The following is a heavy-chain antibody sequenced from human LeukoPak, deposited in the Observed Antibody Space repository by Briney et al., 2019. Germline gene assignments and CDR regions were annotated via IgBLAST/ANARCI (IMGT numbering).Heavy chain of an antibody. J-gene: IGHJ6*03. CDR2: ISGSGGST. D-gene: IGHD2-2*01. V-gene: IGHV3-23*01. CDR3: ARRSVSQLLWKSGGYYYYYYMDV. Sequence: GGSLRLSCAASGFTFSDYAMSWVRQAPGKGLEWVSSISGSGGSTYYADSVKGRFTISRDNSKNTLYLQMNSLRAEDTAVYYCARRSVSQLLWKSGGYYYYYYMDVWGKGTTVTISS. CDR1: GFTFSDYA.